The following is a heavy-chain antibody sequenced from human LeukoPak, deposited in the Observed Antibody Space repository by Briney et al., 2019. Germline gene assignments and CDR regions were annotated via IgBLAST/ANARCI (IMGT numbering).Heavy chain of an antibody. V-gene: IGHV3-21*01. D-gene: IGHD4-17*01. J-gene: IGHJ4*02. CDR1: GFTFRHYA. CDR3: ARATDGDYVPY. CDR2: ISSSSSYI. Sequence: GGSLRLSCEASGFTFRHYAMNWVRQAPGKGLEWVSSISSSSSYINYADSVKGRFTIPRDNAKNSLYLQMNSLRAEDTAVYYCARATDGDYVPYWGQGTLVTVSS.